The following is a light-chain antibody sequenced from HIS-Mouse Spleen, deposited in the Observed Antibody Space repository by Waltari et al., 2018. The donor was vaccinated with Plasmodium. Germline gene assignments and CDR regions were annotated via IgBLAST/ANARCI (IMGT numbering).Light chain of an antibody. CDR2: GAS. CDR1: KVLSSGY. Sequence: SSRVTKVLSSGYLAWSQSKPSQAPRILRYGASSMAPGIPDRFSGSGSGTDFTLTISRLEPKDLEVYYSQQYGSSPYTFGKGTKLEIK. CDR3: QQYGSSPYT. J-gene: IGKJ2*01. V-gene: IGKV3-20*01.